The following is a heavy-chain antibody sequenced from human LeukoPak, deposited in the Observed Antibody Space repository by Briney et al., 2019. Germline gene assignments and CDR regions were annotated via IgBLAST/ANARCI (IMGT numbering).Heavy chain of an antibody. J-gene: IGHJ4*02. CDR3: ASTTRCSGGSCYPMPTDY. D-gene: IGHD2-15*01. V-gene: IGHV4-31*03. Sequence: SETLSLTCTVSGGSISSGGYYWSWIRQHPGKGLEWIGYIYYSGSTNYNPSLKSRVTISVDTSKNQFSLKLSSVTAADTAVYYCASTTRCSGGSCYPMPTDYWGQGTLVTVSS. CDR2: IYYSGST. CDR1: GGSISSGGYY.